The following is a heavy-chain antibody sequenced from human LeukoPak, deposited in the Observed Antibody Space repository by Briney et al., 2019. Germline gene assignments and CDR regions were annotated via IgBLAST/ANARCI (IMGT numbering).Heavy chain of an antibody. CDR2: ISGSGGST. CDR3: AFSYGSGSYCRF. D-gene: IGHD3-10*01. J-gene: IGHJ4*02. CDR1: GFTFSSYA. Sequence: GGSLRLSCAASGFTFSSYAMSWVRQAPGKGLEWVSAISGSGGSTYYADSVKGRFTISRDNSKNTLYLQMNSLRAEDTAAYYCAFSYGSGSYCRFWGQGTLVTVSS. V-gene: IGHV3-23*01.